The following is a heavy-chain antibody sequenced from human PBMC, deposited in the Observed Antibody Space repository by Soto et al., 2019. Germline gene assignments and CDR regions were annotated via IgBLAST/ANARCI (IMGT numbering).Heavy chain of an antibody. V-gene: IGHV5-51*01. CDR2: IYPADSDT. CDR3: ARRRYFDTLLDP. CDR1: AYSFTSYW. J-gene: IGHJ5*02. D-gene: IGHD3-9*01. Sequence: GESLKISCKGSAYSFTSYWIGWVRQMPGKGLEWMGIIYPADSDTRYSPSFQGQVTISVDKSISTVYLQWSSLKASDTATYYCARRRYFDTLLDPWGQGTLVTVSS.